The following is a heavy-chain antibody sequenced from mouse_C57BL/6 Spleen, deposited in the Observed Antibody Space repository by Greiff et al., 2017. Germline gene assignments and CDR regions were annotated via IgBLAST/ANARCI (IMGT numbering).Heavy chain of an antibody. CDR3: TSIATVVEGFAY. D-gene: IGHD1-1*01. Sequence: EVQLVESGAELVRPGASVKLSCTASGFNIKDDYMHWVKQRPEQGLEWIGWIDPENGDTAYASKFQGKATITADTSSNTAYLQLSSLTSEDTAVYYCTSIATVVEGFAYWGQGTLVTVSA. V-gene: IGHV14-4*01. CDR1: GFNIKDDY. J-gene: IGHJ3*01. CDR2: IDPENGDT.